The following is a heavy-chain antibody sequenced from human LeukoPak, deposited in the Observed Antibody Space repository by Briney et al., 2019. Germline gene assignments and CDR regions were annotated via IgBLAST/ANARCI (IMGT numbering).Heavy chain of an antibody. V-gene: IGHV1-46*01. CDR2: INPSGGST. CDR1: GYTFTSYY. J-gene: IGHJ3*02. D-gene: IGHD5-18*01. Sequence: ASVKVSCKASGYTFTSYYMHWVRQAPGQGLEWMGIINPSGGSTSYAQKFQGRVTMTTDTSTSTAYMELRSLRSDDTAVYYCARDINTAMVTGDAFDIWGQGTKITVSS. CDR3: ARDINTAMVTGDAFDI.